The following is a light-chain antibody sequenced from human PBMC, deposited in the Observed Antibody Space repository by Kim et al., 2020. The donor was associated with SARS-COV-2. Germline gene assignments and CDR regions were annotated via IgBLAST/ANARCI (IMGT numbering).Light chain of an antibody. CDR2: DAS. CDR3: QQHNNWPLT. Sequence: EIVLTQSPATLSLSPGERAILSCRASQSVSIYLAWYQQKPGQAPRLLIYDASNRATGIPARFTGSGSGTDFSLTISSLEPEDFAVYYCQQHNNWPLTFGGGTKVDIK. CDR1: QSVSIY. J-gene: IGKJ4*01. V-gene: IGKV3-11*01.